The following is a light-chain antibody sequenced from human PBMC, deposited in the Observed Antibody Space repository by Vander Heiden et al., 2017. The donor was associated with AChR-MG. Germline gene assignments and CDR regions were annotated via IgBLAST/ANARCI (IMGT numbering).Light chain of an antibody. CDR1: SSDVGSYSR. CDR3: CSYAGSSTWV. CDR2: EVS. Sequence: SALTQPASVSGSPGQSITISCTGTSSDVGSYSRVSWYQQHPGKAPKLMIYEVSKRPSGVSNRFAGSKSGNTASLTISGLQAEDEADYYCCSYAGSSTWVFGGGTKLTAL. V-gene: IGLV2-23*02. J-gene: IGLJ3*02.